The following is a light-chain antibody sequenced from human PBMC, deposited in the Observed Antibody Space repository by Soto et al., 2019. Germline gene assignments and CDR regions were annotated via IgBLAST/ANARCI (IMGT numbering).Light chain of an antibody. CDR1: QSISSW. CDR3: QQFHSFSPM. CDR2: KAS. V-gene: IGKV1-5*03. J-gene: IGKJ1*01. Sequence: DIQMTQSPSTLSASVGDRVTITCRASQSISSWLAWYQQKPGKAPKLLIYKASSLESGVPSRFSGSGSGTEFTLTISSLQPDDFATYYCQQFHSFSPMFGQGTKVEIK.